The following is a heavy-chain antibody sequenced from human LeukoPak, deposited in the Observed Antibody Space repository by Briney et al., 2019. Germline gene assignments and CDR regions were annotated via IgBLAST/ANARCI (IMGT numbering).Heavy chain of an antibody. CDR2: VYYSGST. V-gene: IGHV4-61*05. Sequence: PSETLSLTCTVSGGSISNTYYYWGWIRQPPGKGLEWIGYVYYSGSTNYNPSLKSRVTISVDTSKNQFSLKLSSVTAADTAVYYCARLDSSGWYPDAFDIWGQGTMVTVSS. CDR1: GGSISNTYYY. J-gene: IGHJ3*02. CDR3: ARLDSSGWYPDAFDI. D-gene: IGHD6-19*01.